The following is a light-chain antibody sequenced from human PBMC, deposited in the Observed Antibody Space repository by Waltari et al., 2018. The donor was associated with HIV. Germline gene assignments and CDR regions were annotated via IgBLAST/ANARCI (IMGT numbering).Light chain of an antibody. CDR1: SSDVWSYNL. Sequence: QSALTQPASVSGSPGQSITIPCTGTSSDVWSYNLVSWYQQHPGKAPKRMIYEVSERPSGVSNRFSGSKSGNTASLTISGLQAEDEADYYCCSYAGSSTWVFGTGTKVTVL. V-gene: IGLV2-23*02. CDR2: EVS. CDR3: CSYAGSSTWV. J-gene: IGLJ1*01.